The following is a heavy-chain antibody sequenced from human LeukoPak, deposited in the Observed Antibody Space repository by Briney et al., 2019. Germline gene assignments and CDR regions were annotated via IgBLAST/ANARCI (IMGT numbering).Heavy chain of an antibody. CDR2: IYYSGST. D-gene: IGHD1-14*01. Sequence: SETLSLTCTVSGGSISSSSYYWGWIRQPPGKGLEWIGSIYYSGSTNYNPSLKSRVTISVDTSKNQFSLKLSSVTAADTAVYYCARHGYNLYYFDYWGQGTLVTVSS. CDR3: ARHGYNLYYFDY. V-gene: IGHV4-39*01. J-gene: IGHJ4*02. CDR1: GGSISSSSYY.